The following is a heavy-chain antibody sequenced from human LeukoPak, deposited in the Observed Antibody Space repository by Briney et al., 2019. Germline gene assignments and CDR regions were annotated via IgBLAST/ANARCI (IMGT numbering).Heavy chain of an antibody. J-gene: IGHJ4*02. CDR2: ISGSGGST. Sequence: GGSLRLSCAASGFTFSSYAMSWVRQALGKGLEWVSAISGSGGSTYYADSVKGRFTISRDNSKNTLYLQMNSLRAEDTAVYYCAKFLPTHIVVANYYFDYWGQGTLVTVSS. V-gene: IGHV3-23*01. CDR1: GFTFSSYA. D-gene: IGHD2-21*01. CDR3: AKFLPTHIVVANYYFDY.